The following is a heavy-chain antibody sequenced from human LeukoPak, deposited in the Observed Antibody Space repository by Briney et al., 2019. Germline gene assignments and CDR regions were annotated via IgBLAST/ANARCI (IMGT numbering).Heavy chain of an antibody. CDR2: IIPILGIA. CDR3: ARDPGIAVAGHYYYYGMDI. Sequence: SVKVSCKASGGTFSSYAISWVRQAPGQGLEWMGRIIPILGIANYAQKFQGRVTITADKSTSTAYMELSSLRSEDTAVYYCARDPGIAVAGHYYYYGMDIWGQGTTVTVSS. J-gene: IGHJ6*02. CDR1: GGTFSSYA. D-gene: IGHD6-19*01. V-gene: IGHV1-69*04.